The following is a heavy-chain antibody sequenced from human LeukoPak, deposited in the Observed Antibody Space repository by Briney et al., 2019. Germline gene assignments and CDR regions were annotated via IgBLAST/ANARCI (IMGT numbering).Heavy chain of an antibody. CDR1: GFTFSTYW. D-gene: IGHD3-9*01. Sequence: TGGSLRLSCAASGFTFSTYWMHWVRQAPGKGLVWASRIKSDGSSTTYADSVKGRFTISRDNAKNTLYLQMNSLRAEDTAVYYCAGVGQYYFGMDVWGQGTTVTVSS. CDR2: IKSDGSST. CDR3: AGVGQYYFGMDV. V-gene: IGHV3-74*01. J-gene: IGHJ6*02.